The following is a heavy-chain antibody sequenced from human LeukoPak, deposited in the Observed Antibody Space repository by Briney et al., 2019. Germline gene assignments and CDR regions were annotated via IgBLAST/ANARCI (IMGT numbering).Heavy chain of an antibody. J-gene: IGHJ4*02. CDR3: ARLFGEVTIYDY. D-gene: IGHD3-10*01. CDR2: INQYGSQI. V-gene: IGHV3-7*01. CDR1: GITFTKAW. Sequence: GGSLRLSCAASGITFTKAWRSWVRQAPGRGLEWVASINQYGSQIHYVDSVKGRFTISRDNAKNSLYLEMSSLRAEDTAEYYCARLFGEVTIYDYWGQGTLVTVSS.